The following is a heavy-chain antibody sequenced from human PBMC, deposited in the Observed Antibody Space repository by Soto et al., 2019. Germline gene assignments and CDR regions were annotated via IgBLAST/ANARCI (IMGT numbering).Heavy chain of an antibody. CDR1: GFTFSSYA. CDR3: ARGSVTTYYYYGMDV. D-gene: IGHD4-4*01. V-gene: IGHV3-30-3*01. Sequence: PGGSLRLSCAASGFTFSSYAMQWVRQAPGKGLEWVAIVSYDGSNKYYADSAKGRFTISRDNSKNTLYLQMNSLRTEDTALYYCARGSVTTYYYYGMDVWGQGTTVTVSS. CDR2: VSYDGSNK. J-gene: IGHJ6*02.